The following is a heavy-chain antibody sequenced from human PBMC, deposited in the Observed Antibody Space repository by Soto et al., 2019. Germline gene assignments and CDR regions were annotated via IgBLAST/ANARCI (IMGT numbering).Heavy chain of an antibody. Sequence: QLQLQESGPGLVKPSETLSLTCAVSGGSISSSSYYWGWIRQPPGKGLECIGSIYYSGSTYYTPSLQSRVAISVDTSKNQFSLKLNSVTAADTAVYYCARRTVNIRTFYSGLKTHCFDYWGQGTLVTVSS. D-gene: IGHD6-19*01. CDR3: ARRTVNIRTFYSGLKTHCFDY. V-gene: IGHV4-39*01. J-gene: IGHJ4*02. CDR2: IYYSGST. CDR1: GGSISSSSYY.